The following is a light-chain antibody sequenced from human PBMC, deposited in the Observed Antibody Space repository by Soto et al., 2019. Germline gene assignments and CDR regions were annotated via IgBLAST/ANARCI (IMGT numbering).Light chain of an antibody. J-gene: IGLJ2*01. CDR2: EVS. CDR1: SSDVGGYNY. CDR3: SSYTSSSTVV. V-gene: IGLV2-14*01. Sequence: QSALTQPASVSGSPGQSLTISCTGTSSDVGGYNYVSWYQQHPGKATKLMIYEVSKRPSGVSNRFSGSKSGNTASLTISGLQAEDEADYYCSSYTSSSTVVFGGGTQLTVL.